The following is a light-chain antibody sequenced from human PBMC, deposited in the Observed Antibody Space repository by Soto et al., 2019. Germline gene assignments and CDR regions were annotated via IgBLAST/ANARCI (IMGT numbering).Light chain of an antibody. CDR1: QGINNN. CDR2: AAS. Sequence: GDRVTITCRASQGINNNLAWHQQKPGEPPKLLIYAASTLQSGVPSRFSGSGSGTDFTLTISSLEPEDFAVYYCQQRSNWPRTFGQGTKVDIK. J-gene: IGKJ1*01. V-gene: IGKV1-27*01. CDR3: QQRSNWPRT.